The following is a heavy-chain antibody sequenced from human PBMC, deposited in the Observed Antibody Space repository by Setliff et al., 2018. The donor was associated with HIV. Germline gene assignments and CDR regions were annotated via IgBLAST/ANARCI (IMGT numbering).Heavy chain of an antibody. D-gene: IGHD5-12*01. CDR1: GGSFSGNY. J-gene: IGHJ4*02. CDR2: INHSGST. V-gene: IGHV4-34*01. Sequence: SETLSLTCAVYGGSFSGNYWSWIRQPPGKGLEWIGEINHSGSTNYNPSLKSRVTMSVDTSKNQLSLKLSSVTAADTAVYYCASGMMATKYWGQGTLVTVSS. CDR3: ASGMMATKY.